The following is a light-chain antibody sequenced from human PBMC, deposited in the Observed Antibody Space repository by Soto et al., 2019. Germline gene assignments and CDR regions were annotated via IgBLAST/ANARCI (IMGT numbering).Light chain of an antibody. CDR2: GAS. CDR1: QSVSSSF. CDR3: QQYDSSPWT. J-gene: IGKJ1*01. Sequence: EIVLTQSPGTLSLSPGERATLSCRASQSVSSSFLAWYQQKPGQAPRLLIYGASSRATGIPDRFSGSGSGTDFTVPISRLEPEDFAVYYFQQYDSSPWTFGQGTKVEIK. V-gene: IGKV3-20*01.